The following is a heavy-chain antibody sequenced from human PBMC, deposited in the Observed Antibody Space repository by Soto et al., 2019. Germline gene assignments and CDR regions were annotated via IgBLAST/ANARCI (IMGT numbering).Heavy chain of an antibody. V-gene: IGHV3-33*01. Sequence: GGSLRLSCAASGFTFSSYGMHWVRQAPGKGLEWVAVIWYDGSNKYYADSVKGRFTISRDNSKNTLYLQMNSLRAEDTAVYYCARDGAGNYYYYMDVWGKGTTVTVSS. CDR1: GFTFSSYG. D-gene: IGHD3-10*01. CDR2: IWYDGSNK. J-gene: IGHJ6*03. CDR3: ARDGAGNYYYYMDV.